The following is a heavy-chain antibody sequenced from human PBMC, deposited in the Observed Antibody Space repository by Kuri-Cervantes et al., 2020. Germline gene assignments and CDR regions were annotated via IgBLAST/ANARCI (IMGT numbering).Heavy chain of an antibody. Sequence: GESLKISCAASGFTFSSYGMHWVRQAPGKGLEWVAVISYDGSNKYYADSVKGRFTISRDNSKNTLYLQMNSLRAEDTAVYYCARGGASGGILSPIGYYGMDVWGQGTTVTVSS. D-gene: IGHD3-9*01. V-gene: IGHV3-30*03. CDR1: GFTFSSYG. CDR3: ARGGASGGILSPIGYYGMDV. J-gene: IGHJ6*02. CDR2: ISYDGSNK.